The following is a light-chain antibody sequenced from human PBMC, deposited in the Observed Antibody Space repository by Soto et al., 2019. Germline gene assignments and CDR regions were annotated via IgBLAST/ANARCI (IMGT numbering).Light chain of an antibody. V-gene: IGKV3-15*01. CDR2: RAS. J-gene: IGKJ5*01. CDR3: QQYNNWPPIT. Sequence: EIVTTQSPATLSVSPGESATLSCRASQSVSSNLAWYQRKPGQAPRLLIYRASTRATGIPVRFSGSGSGTEFTLTISSLQSEDFAVYYCQQYNNWPPITFGQGTRLEIK. CDR1: QSVSSN.